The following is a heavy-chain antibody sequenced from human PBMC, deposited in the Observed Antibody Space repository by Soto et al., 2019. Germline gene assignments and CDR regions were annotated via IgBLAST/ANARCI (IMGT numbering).Heavy chain of an antibody. CDR1: GYTFTSYA. CDR3: ARNAKTYYDFWSGYREASDAFAI. V-gene: IGHV1-3*01. Sequence: ASVKVSCKAPGYTFTSYAMYCVRQAPGQRLEWMGWINAGNGNTKYSQKFQGRVTITRDTSASTAYMELSSLRFEDTAVYYCARNAKTYYDFWSGYREASDAFAIWGQGTMVTVSS. D-gene: IGHD3-3*01. J-gene: IGHJ3*02. CDR2: INAGNGNT.